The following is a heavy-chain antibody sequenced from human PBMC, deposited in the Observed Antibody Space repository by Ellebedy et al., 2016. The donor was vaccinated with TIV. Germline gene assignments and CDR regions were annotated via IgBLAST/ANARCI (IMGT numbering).Heavy chain of an antibody. J-gene: IGHJ3*02. V-gene: IGHV1-46*01. Sequence: AASVKVSCKASGYTFTSYYMHWVRQAPGQGLEWMGIINPSGGSTSYAQKFQGRVTITRDTSTSTVYMELSSLRSEDTAVYYCARDHLGGYRAFDIWGQGTMVTVSS. CDR2: INPSGGST. CDR1: GYTFTSYY. D-gene: IGHD5-12*01. CDR3: ARDHLGGYRAFDI.